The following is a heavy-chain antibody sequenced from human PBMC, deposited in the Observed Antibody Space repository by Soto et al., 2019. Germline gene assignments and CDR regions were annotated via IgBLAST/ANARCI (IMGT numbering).Heavy chain of an antibody. J-gene: IGHJ4*02. Sequence: GSLRLSCAASAFTFSHAWMNWVRQAPGKGLEWVGRIKSKSDGGTTVYAAPVKGRFIISRDDSKNTLYLEMNSLKTEDTAVYHCITDAQVGGSWGQGTLVTVSS. CDR3: ITDAQVGGS. D-gene: IGHD1-26*01. CDR2: IKSKSDGGTT. V-gene: IGHV3-15*01. CDR1: AFTFSHAW.